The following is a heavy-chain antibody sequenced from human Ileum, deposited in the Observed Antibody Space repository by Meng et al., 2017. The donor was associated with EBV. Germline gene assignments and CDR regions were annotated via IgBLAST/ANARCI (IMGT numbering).Heavy chain of an antibody. CDR2: IYYSGST. J-gene: IGHJ4*02. Sequence: QVQQQESGPGLLKPSDTLSLTCAVSGYSISSTNWWGWIRQPPGKGLEWIGYIYYSGSTSYNPSLKSRVTMSVDTSKNQFSLNLNSVTAVDTAVYYCARNVPGTSAYYDWGQGTLVTVSS. CDR1: GYSISSTNW. V-gene: IGHV4-28*01. CDR3: ARNVPGTSAYYD. D-gene: IGHD3-22*01.